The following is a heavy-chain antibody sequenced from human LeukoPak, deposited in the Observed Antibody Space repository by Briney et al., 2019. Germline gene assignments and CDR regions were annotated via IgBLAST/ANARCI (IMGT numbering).Heavy chain of an antibody. Sequence: PGGSLRLSCAASGFTFSSSAMTWVRQAPGKGLEWVARVSSDENNIIYADSVRGRFTISRDSAKNTLYLQMNSLRVDDTAVYYCARSRYLNGYDYWGQGTLVTVSS. V-gene: IGHV3-74*01. CDR1: GFTFSSSA. J-gene: IGHJ4*02. CDR3: ARSRYLNGYDY. D-gene: IGHD5-24*01. CDR2: VSSDENNI.